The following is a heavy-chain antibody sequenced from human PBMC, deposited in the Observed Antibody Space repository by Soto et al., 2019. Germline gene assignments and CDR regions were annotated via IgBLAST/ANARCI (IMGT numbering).Heavy chain of an antibody. V-gene: IGHV3-30-3*01. CDR1: GFTFSSYA. Sequence: QVQLVESGGGVVQPGRSLRLSCAASGFTFSSYAMHWVRQAPGKGLEWVAVISYDGSNKYYADSVKGRFTISRDNSKNTRDLGMNSLRAEDTAVYYGARGSSGYDWGSGDYWGQGSLVTVFS. D-gene: IGHD5-12*01. CDR3: ARGSSGYDWGSGDY. J-gene: IGHJ4*02. CDR2: ISYDGSNK.